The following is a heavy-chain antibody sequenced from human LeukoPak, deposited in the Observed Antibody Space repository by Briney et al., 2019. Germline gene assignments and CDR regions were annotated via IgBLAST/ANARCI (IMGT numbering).Heavy chain of an antibody. Sequence: PSETLSLTCTVSGGSVSSGSYYWSWIRQPPGKGLEWIGYIYYSGSTNYNPSLKSRVTISVDTSKNQFSLKLSSVTAADTAVYYCARDRSPEHYYDSSHWDYYYGMDVWGQGSLVTVS. CDR3: ARDRSPEHYYDSSHWDYYYGMDV. J-gene: IGHJ6*02. D-gene: IGHD3-22*01. CDR1: GGSVSSGSYY. V-gene: IGHV4-61*01. CDR2: IYYSGST.